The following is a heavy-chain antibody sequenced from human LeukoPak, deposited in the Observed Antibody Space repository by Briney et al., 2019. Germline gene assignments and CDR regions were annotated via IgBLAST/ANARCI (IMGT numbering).Heavy chain of an antibody. D-gene: IGHD3-16*02. CDR2: IYYSGST. Sequence: PSETLSLTCTVSGGSISSYYWSWIRQPPGKGLEWIWYIYYSGSTNYNPSLKSRVTISVDTSKNQFSLKLSSVTAADTAVYYCARDDVVTTDYYYGMDVWGQGTTVTVSS. J-gene: IGHJ6*02. V-gene: IGHV4-59*01. CDR1: GGSISSYY. CDR3: ARDDVVTTDYYYGMDV.